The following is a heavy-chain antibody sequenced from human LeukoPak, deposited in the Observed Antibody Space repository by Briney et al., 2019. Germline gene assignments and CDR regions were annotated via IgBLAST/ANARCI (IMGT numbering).Heavy chain of an antibody. V-gene: IGHV5-51*01. CDR3: VRGYGSGSYSSDY. CDR2: IYPGDSDT. J-gene: IGHJ4*02. Sequence: GESLKISCKASGYSFTSYWIGWVRQMPGKGLEWMGIIYPGDSDTRYSPSFQGHVTISADKSISTAYLQWSSLKASDTAMYYCVRGYGSGSYSSDYWGQGTLVTVSS. D-gene: IGHD3-10*01. CDR1: GYSFTSYW.